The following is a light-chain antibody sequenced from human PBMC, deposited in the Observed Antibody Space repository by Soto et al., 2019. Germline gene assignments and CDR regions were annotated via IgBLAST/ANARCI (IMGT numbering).Light chain of an antibody. CDR3: MSFTSSNTYV. V-gene: IGLV2-14*03. CDR1: ISDVGGYNF. Sequence: QSVLTQPASVSGSPGQSITISCTGTISDVGGYNFVSWYQQYPGKAPKLMICDVTNRPSGVSNRFSGSKSGNTASLTISGLQAEDEADYYCMSFTSSNTYVFGTGTKVTVL. J-gene: IGLJ1*01. CDR2: DVT.